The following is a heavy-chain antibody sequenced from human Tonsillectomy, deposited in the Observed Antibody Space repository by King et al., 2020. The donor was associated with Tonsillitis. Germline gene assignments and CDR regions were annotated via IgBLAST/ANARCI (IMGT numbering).Heavy chain of an antibody. Sequence: VQLVESGGGLVQPGRSLRLSCAASGFSFDEYAMHWVRQVPGKGLEWVSGISWNSGMISYVDSVKGRFTISRDNAKKSLYLQMNSLRTEDTALYYCAKGRGVSSFDSWGQGTLFTVSS. D-gene: IGHD2-15*01. V-gene: IGHV3-9*01. J-gene: IGHJ4*02. CDR1: GFSFDEYA. CDR2: ISWNSGMI. CDR3: AKGRGVSSFDS.